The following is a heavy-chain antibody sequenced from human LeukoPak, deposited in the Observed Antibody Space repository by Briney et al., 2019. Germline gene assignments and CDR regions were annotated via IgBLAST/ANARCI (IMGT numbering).Heavy chain of an antibody. CDR1: GFTFSSYG. CDR2: IRYDGSNK. J-gene: IGHJ4*02. Sequence: GGSLRLSCAASGFTFSSYGMHWVRQAPGKGLEWVAFIRYDGSNKYYADSVKGRFTISRDNTKNTLYLQMNSLRPEDTAVYYCAKDKLGLSHSTSWEDYWGQGTLVTVSS. CDR3: AKDKLGLSHSTSWEDY. V-gene: IGHV3-30*02. D-gene: IGHD6-13*01.